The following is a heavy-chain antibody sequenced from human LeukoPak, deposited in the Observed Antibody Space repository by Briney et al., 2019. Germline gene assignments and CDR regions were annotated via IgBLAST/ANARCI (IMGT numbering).Heavy chain of an antibody. J-gene: IGHJ3*02. CDR1: GGSFSGYY. V-gene: IGHV4-34*01. CDR3: ARLGFSRGIRQQLRPFDI. D-gene: IGHD6-13*01. Sequence: SETLSLTCAVYGGSFSGYYWSWIRQPPGKGLEWIGEINHSGSTNYNPSLKSRVTISVDTSKNQFSLKLSSVTAADTAVYYCARLGFSRGIRQQLRPFDIWGQGTIVTVSS. CDR2: INHSGST.